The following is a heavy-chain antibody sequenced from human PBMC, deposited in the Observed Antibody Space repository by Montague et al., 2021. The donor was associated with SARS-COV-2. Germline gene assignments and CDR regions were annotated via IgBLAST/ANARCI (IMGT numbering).Heavy chain of an antibody. CDR3: TRDVVAAPGIFDY. J-gene: IGHJ4*02. V-gene: IGHV4-4*07. CDR1: GDSISYFY. Sequence: SETLSLTCTVSGDSISYFYWSWIRQPAGKGLEWIGRVSASGSTNYNPSLNSRVTMSVDTSKKQFSLRLSPATAADTAVYYCTRDVVAAPGIFDYWGQGTLVTVSS. D-gene: IGHD6-13*01. CDR2: VSASGST.